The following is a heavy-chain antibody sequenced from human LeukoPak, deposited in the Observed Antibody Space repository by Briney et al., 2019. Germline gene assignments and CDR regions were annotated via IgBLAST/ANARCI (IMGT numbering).Heavy chain of an antibody. CDR1: GFTFSSYS. J-gene: IGHJ4*02. D-gene: IGHD5-18*01. CDR2: ISSSSSYI. CDR3: ARAPTGHGYSYGYWCDY. V-gene: IGHV3-21*01. Sequence: GGSLRLSCAASGFTFSSYSMNWVRQAPGKGLEWVSSISSSSSYIYYADSAKGRFTISRDNAKNSLYLQMNSLRAEDTAVYYCARAPTGHGYSYGYWCDYWGQGTLVTVSS.